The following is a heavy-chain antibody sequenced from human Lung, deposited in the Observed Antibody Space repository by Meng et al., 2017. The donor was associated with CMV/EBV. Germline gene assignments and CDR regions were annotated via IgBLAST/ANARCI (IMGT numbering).Heavy chain of an antibody. CDR3: ARDSGDPSVVTPEDSACDI. Sequence: GGSMRLSCAGSGFTFNSFEMNWVRQVPGEGLEWVSYISSSGGDRRYADSVKGRFTISRDNAKNSLYLQMNSLRAEDTAVYYCARDSGDPSVVTPEDSACDIWGQGTXV. CDR1: GFTFNSFE. J-gene: IGHJ3*02. CDR2: ISSSGGDR. V-gene: IGHV3-48*03. D-gene: IGHD4-23*01.